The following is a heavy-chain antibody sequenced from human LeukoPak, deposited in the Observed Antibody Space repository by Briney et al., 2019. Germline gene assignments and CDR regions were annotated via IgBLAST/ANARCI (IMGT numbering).Heavy chain of an antibody. CDR3: ARVIPAGAGDFDY. D-gene: IGHD6-19*01. V-gene: IGHV7-4-1*02. J-gene: IGHJ4*02. CDR1: GYTFTTHG. CDR2: INTNSGNP. Sequence: ASVKVSCKASGYTFTTHGINWVRQAPGQGLEWMGWINTNSGNPTYAQDFTGRFVFSLDTSVSTAYLQINSLKAEDTAVYYCARVIPAGAGDFDYWGQGTQVTVSS.